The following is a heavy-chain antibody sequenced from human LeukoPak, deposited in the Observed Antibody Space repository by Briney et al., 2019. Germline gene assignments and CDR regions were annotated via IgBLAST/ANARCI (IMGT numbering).Heavy chain of an antibody. V-gene: IGHV4-34*01. CDR1: GGSFSGYY. J-gene: IGHJ4*02. Sequence: PPETLSLTCAVYGGSFSGYYWSWIRQPPGKGLEWIGEINHSGSTNYNPSLKSRVTISVDTSKNQFSLKLSSVTAADTAVYYCARILHGSGSYSKTGPDYWGQGTLVTVSS. CDR3: ARILHGSGSYSKTGPDY. CDR2: INHSGST. D-gene: IGHD3-10*01.